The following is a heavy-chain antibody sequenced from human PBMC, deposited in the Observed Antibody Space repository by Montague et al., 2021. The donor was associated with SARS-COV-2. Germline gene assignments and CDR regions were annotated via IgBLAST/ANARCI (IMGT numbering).Heavy chain of an antibody. CDR1: GASLSSDSHS. V-gene: IGHV6-1*01. CDR2: TYYRSKWXN. D-gene: IGHD2-2*03. J-gene: IGHJ3*01. CDR3: ARKMDSSFDV. Sequence: VSPGASLSSDSHSWHWIRQSPSRGLEWLASTYYRSKWXNDSAPSVSGRATVKPDTSRNQFSLHLDSVTPEDTALYFCARKMDSSFDVWGKGTMVIVSS.